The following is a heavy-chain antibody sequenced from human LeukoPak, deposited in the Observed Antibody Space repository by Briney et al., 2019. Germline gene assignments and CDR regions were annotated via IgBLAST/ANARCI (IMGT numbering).Heavy chain of an antibody. Sequence: ASVKVSCKASGYTFTDYYIHWVRQAPGQGLEWMGWINHNSGGTNYAQKFQGRVTMTRDTSISTAYMELSRLRSDDTAVYYCARDSRTLKLLELLPDYWGQGTLVTVSS. D-gene: IGHD1-7*01. CDR1: GYTFTDYY. V-gene: IGHV1-2*02. J-gene: IGHJ4*02. CDR2: INHNSGGT. CDR3: ARDSRTLKLLELLPDY.